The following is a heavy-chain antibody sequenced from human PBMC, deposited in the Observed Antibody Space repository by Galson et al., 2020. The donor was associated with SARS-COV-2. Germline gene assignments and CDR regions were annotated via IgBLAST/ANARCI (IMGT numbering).Heavy chain of an antibody. J-gene: IGHJ6*04. CDR3: ALATGGSAAMDV. Sequence: KISCKASGGTFSNYPINWVRQAPGQGLEWMGRIVPILNLTNYAQKFQGRVTITADKSTSTAYMELSSLRSDDTAVYYCALATGGSAAMDVWGKGTTATVSS. D-gene: IGHD2-15*01. CDR2: IVPILNLT. CDR1: GGTFSNYP. V-gene: IGHV1-69*02.